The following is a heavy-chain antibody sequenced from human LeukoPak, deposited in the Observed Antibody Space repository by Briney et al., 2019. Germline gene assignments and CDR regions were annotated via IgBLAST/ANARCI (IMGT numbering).Heavy chain of an antibody. CDR2: LTPSSGDT. D-gene: IGHD6-19*01. CDR3: ARASPVRAGDY. CDR1: GYTFTGYY. J-gene: IGHJ4*02. Sequence: ASVKVPCKASGYTFTGYYMHWVRQAPGRGLEWMGRLTPSSGDTNFAQKFQGRVTMTRDTSISTAYMELSRLTSDDTAVYYCARASPVRAGDYWGQGTLVTVSA. V-gene: IGHV1-2*06.